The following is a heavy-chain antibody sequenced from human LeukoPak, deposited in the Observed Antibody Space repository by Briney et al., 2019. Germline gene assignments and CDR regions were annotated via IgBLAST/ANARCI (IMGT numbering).Heavy chain of an antibody. CDR1: GYSISSGYY. J-gene: IGHJ5*02. V-gene: IGHV4-38-2*01. Sequence: SETLSLTCAVSGYSISSGYYWGWIRQPPGKGLEWIGSIYHSGSTYYNPSLKSRVTISVDTSKNQFSLKLSSVTATDTAVYYCARHLGFTIFGVVIRAKWFDPWGQGTLVTVSS. D-gene: IGHD3-3*01. CDR3: ARHLGFTIFGVVIRAKWFDP. CDR2: IYHSGST.